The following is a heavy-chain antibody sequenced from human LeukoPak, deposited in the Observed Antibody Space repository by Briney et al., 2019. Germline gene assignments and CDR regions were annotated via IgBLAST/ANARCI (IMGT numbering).Heavy chain of an antibody. J-gene: IGHJ4*02. CDR3: AKEGRSLQTY. CDR2: IKEDGTET. Sequence: GGSLRLSCAASGFTFSSYAMHWVRLAPGKGLEWVANIKEDGTETYYVDSVKGRFTISRDNAKNSLYLQMNSLRVEDTAVYYCAKEGRSLQTYWGQGTLVTVSS. V-gene: IGHV3-7*03. CDR1: GFTFSSYA. D-gene: IGHD5-24*01.